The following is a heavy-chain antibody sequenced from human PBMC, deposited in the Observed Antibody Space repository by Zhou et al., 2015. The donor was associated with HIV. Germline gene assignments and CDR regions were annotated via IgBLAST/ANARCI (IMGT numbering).Heavy chain of an antibody. CDR1: GGTFNNYA. D-gene: IGHD6-13*01. Sequence: QVQLVQSGAEVKKPGSSVKVSCKASGGTFNNYAISWVRQAPGQGLEWMGGIIPIFGTANYAQKFQGRVTITADKSTNTAYMEVSSLRSEDTAVYYCAREPDLTGYSSSWYGGFDYWGQGTLVTVSS. J-gene: IGHJ4*02. CDR3: AREPDLTGYSSSWYGGFDY. V-gene: IGHV1-69*06. CDR2: IIPIFGTA.